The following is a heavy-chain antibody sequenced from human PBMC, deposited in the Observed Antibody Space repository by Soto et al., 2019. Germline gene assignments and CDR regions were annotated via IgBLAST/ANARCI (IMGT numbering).Heavy chain of an antibody. J-gene: IGHJ4*02. V-gene: IGHV4-4*02. Sequence: PSETLSLTCAVSGGSISSSNWWSWVRQPPGKGLEWIGEIYHSGSTNYNPSLKSRVTISVDKSKNQFSLKLSSVTAADTAVYYCARDSIQLWGYYFDYWGQGTLVTVSS. CDR2: IYHSGST. D-gene: IGHD5-18*01. CDR3: ARDSIQLWGYYFDY. CDR1: GGSISSSNW.